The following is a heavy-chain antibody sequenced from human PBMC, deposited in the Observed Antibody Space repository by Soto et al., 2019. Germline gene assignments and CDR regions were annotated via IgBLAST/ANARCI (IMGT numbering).Heavy chain of an antibody. CDR1: GYTFTSYS. CDR3: VNEPYYYYGMDV. Sequence: ASVKVYCKASGYTFTSYSMHWVRQAPGQRLEWMGWLNVGNGNTKYSQKFQGRVTITRDTSASTAYMELSSLRSEDTAVYYCVNEPYYYYGMDVWGQGTTVNVSS. CDR2: LNVGNGNT. J-gene: IGHJ6*02. V-gene: IGHV1-3*01.